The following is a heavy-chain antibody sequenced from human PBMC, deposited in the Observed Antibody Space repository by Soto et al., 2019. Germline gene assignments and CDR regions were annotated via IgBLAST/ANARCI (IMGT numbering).Heavy chain of an antibody. J-gene: IGHJ4*02. D-gene: IGHD5-12*01. CDR3: ARGGYKLHRCFDY. Sequence: VASVKVSCKASGGTFSSYAISWVRQAPGQGLEWMGGIIPIFGTANYAQKFQGRVTITADESTSTAYMELSSLRSEDTAVHYCARGGYKLHRCFDYCDPGPLITVS. CDR2: IIPIFGTA. CDR1: GGTFSSYA. V-gene: IGHV1-69*13.